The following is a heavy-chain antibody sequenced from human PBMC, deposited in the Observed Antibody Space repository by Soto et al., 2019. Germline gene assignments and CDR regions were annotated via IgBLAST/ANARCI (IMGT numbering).Heavy chain of an antibody. Sequence: SETLSLTCVGYGGSFIGYFWIFIRQPPGKGLEWIGEINHSGSTNYNPSLKSRVTISIDTSKNQFSLKLSSVTAADTAVYYCARGGIAARILDYWGQGTLVTVSS. V-gene: IGHV4-34*01. D-gene: IGHD6-6*01. CDR2: INHSGST. CDR1: GGSFIGYF. J-gene: IGHJ4*02. CDR3: ARGGIAARILDY.